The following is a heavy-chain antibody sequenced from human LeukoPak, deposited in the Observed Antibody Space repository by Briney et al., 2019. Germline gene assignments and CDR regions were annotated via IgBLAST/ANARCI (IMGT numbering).Heavy chain of an antibody. CDR1: GDSVSSPSAA. CDR2: TYYRSKWHY. Sequence: SQTLSLTCAISGDSVSSPSAAWHWLRQSPSGGLEWLGRTYYRSKWHYDYRGSVRSRISINPETSKNQFSLHLNSVTPEDTAVXXXXXEVXXXGDDCYSAEFDYWGQGILVTVSS. D-gene: IGHD2-21*02. J-gene: IGHJ4*02. V-gene: IGHV6-1*01. CDR3: XXEVXXXGDDCYSAEFDY.